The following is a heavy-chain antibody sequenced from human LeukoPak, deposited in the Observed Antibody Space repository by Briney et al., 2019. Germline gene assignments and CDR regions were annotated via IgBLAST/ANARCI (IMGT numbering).Heavy chain of an antibody. CDR1: GYTFSDYT. D-gene: IGHD3-10*01. V-gene: IGHV1-2*02. CDR3: ARSRELLDFDT. CDR2: INPSSNAA. J-gene: IGHJ4*02. Sequence: AASVKVSCKTSGYTFSDYTMHWVRQAPGQGLEWMGWINPSSNAANYAQRFEGRVSLTRDTSISTADMVLTSLTSDDTGVYYCARSRELLDFDTWGQGTLVSVSS.